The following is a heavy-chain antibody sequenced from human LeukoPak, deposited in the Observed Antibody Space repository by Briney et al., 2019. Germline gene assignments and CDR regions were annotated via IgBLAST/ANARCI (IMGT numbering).Heavy chain of an antibody. V-gene: IGHV3-30*02. CDR1: GFTLRILG. D-gene: IGHD2-21*01. Sequence: GGPLTLPCAAWGFTLRILGMHWVRQAPGKAGEWVAFRRYDGGNKYYADSVKGRLNISRHNSKNSLYLQMNSLRAGDTAVYYCAKSFRLLYRSYWGERTLVTVSS. J-gene: IGHJ4*02. CDR3: AKSFRLLYRSY. CDR2: RRYDGGNK.